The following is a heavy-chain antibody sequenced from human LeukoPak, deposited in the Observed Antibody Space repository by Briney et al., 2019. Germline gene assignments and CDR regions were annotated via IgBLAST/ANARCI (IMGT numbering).Heavy chain of an antibody. Sequence: SSETLSLTCTVSGGSISSSSYYWGWIRQPPGKGLEWIGYIYYSASTNYNPSLKSRVTISVDTSNNQFSLKLSSVTAADTAVYYCARGSRGYSYGWGQGTLVTVSS. CDR2: IYYSAST. D-gene: IGHD5-18*01. J-gene: IGHJ4*02. CDR1: GGSISSSSYY. CDR3: ARGSRGYSYG. V-gene: IGHV4-61*05.